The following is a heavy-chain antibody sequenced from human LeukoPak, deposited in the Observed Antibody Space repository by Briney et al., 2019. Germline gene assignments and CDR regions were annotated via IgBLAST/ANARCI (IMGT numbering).Heavy chain of an antibody. CDR2: SNPNSGGT. Sequence: ASVKVSCKASGYTFTGYFMHWVRQAPGQGLEWMGWSNPNSGGTNYAQKFQGRVTMPRDTSINTGYMELSRLRSDDTAVYYCARGGIPVYYYYMDVWGKGTTVTISS. J-gene: IGHJ6*03. V-gene: IGHV1-2*02. D-gene: IGHD5-12*01. CDR3: ARGGIPVYYYYMDV. CDR1: GYTFTGYF.